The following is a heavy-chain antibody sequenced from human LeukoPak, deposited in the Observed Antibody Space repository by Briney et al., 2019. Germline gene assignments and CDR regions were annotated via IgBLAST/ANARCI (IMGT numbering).Heavy chain of an antibody. D-gene: IGHD6-13*01. CDR3: ARGRRFTYSSSWYNY. V-gene: IGHV4-34*01. J-gene: IGHJ4*02. CDR1: GGSFSGYY. CDR2: INHSGST. Sequence: PSEILSLTCAVYGGSFSGYYWSWIRQPPGKGLEWIGEINHSGSTNYNPSLKSRVTISVDTSKNQFSLKLSSVTAADTAVYYCARGRRFTYSSSWYNYWGQGTLVTVSS.